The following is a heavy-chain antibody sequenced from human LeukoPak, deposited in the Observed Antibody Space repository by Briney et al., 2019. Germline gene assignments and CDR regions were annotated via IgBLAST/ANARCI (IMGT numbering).Heavy chain of an antibody. CDR2: ISAYNGNT. CDR1: GYTFTSYG. CDR3: ARDDYDSSGYYPIDY. J-gene: IGHJ4*02. V-gene: IGHV1-18*01. Sequence: GASVKVSCKASGYTFTSYGISWVRQAPGQGLEWMGWISAYNGNTNYAQKLQGRVTMTTDTSTSTAYMELRSLRSDDAAVYYCARDDYDSSGYYPIDYWGQGTLVTVSS. D-gene: IGHD3-22*01.